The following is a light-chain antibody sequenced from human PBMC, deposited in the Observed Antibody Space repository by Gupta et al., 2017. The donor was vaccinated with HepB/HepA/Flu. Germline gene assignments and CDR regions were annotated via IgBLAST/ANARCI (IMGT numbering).Light chain of an antibody. Sequence: AVHMTQSPSSLSASVGDRVIITCRASQDIRSDLGWYQQKPGKVPKLLIYAASNLHSGVPSRFSGSGSGTVFTLTISSLQPEDFATYYCLQDYSHPLTFGQGTKLEIK. CDR3: LQDYSHPLT. V-gene: IGKV1-6*01. CDR1: QDIRSD. CDR2: AAS. J-gene: IGKJ2*01.